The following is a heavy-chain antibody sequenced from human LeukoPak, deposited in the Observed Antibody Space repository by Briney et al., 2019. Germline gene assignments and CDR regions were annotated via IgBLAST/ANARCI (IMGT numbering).Heavy chain of an antibody. CDR3: ARVIYDYAREAYYYYYMDV. D-gene: IGHD3-16*01. J-gene: IGHJ6*03. V-gene: IGHV4-59*01. Sequence: SETLSLTCTVSGGSISSYYWSWIRQPPGKGLEWIGYIYYSGSTNYNPSLKSRVTISVDTSKNQFSLKLSSVTAADTAVCYCARVIYDYAREAYYYYYMDVWGKGTTVTISS. CDR1: GGSISSYY. CDR2: IYYSGST.